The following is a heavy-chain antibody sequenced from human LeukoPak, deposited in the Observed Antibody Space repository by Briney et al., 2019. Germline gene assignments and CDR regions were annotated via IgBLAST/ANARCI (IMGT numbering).Heavy chain of an antibody. CDR3: ARIKRSSGWYPFDY. Sequence: ASVKVSCKASGYTFTGYYMHWVRQAPGQGLEWMGWINPNSGGTNYAQKFQGRVTMTRDTSISTAYMELSRLRSDDTAVYYCARIKRSSGWYPFDYWGQGTLVTVSS. J-gene: IGHJ4*02. V-gene: IGHV1-2*02. D-gene: IGHD6-19*01. CDR2: INPNSGGT. CDR1: GYTFTGYY.